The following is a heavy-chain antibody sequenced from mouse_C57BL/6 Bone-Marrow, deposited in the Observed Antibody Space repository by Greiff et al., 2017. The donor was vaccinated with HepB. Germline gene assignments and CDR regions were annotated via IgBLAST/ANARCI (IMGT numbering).Heavy chain of an antibody. CDR3: ARGPAWFAY. J-gene: IGHJ3*01. V-gene: IGHV5-17*01. CDR2: ISSGSSTI. Sequence: EVQLVESGGGLVKPGGSLKLSCAASGFTFSDYGMHWVRQAPEKGLEWVAYISSGSSTIYYAYTVKGRFTISRDNAKNTLFLQMTSLRSEDTAMYYCARGPAWFAYWGQGTLVTVSA. CDR1: GFTFSDYG.